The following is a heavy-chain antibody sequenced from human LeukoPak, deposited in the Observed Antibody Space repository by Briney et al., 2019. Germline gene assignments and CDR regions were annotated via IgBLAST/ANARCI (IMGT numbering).Heavy chain of an antibody. CDR1: RYTFTDYY. D-gene: IGHD3-10*01. V-gene: IGHV1-2*02. J-gene: IGHJ5*02. CDR3: ARGFYYGSGGVSWFDP. CDR2: INCYSGDT. Sequence: GASVKVSCKASRYTFTDYYIHWVRQAPGQGPEWMGWINCYSGDTKSAQNFQGRVTMTRDTSISTAYMELSRLRSDDTAVYYCARGFYYGSGGVSWFDPWGQGTLVTVSS.